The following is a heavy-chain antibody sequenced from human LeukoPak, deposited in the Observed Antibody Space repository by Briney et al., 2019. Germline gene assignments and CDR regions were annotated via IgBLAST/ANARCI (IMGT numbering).Heavy chain of an antibody. J-gene: IGHJ4*02. D-gene: IGHD3-16*01. CDR3: ARGEGVVNFDY. CDR2: IYHSGST. V-gene: IGHV4-38-2*01. Sequence: SETLSLTCAVSGYSISSGYYWGWIRQPPGKGLEWIGSIYHSGSTYYNPSLKSRVTISVDTSKNQFSLKLTSVTAADTTVYYCARGEGVVNFDYWGQGTLVTVSS. CDR1: GYSISSGYY.